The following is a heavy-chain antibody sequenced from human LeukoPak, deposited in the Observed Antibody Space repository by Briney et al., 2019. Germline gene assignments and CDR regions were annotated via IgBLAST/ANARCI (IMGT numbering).Heavy chain of an antibody. CDR3: ARAKRITMVRGVIVYQFDY. J-gene: IGHJ4*02. Sequence: ASVKVSCKASGGTFSSYAISWVRQAPGQGLEWMGWMNPNSGNTGYAQKFQGRVTMTRNTSISTAYMELSSLRSEDTAVYYCARAKRITMVRGVIVYQFDYWGQGTLVTVSS. V-gene: IGHV1-8*02. D-gene: IGHD3-10*01. CDR1: GGTFSSYA. CDR2: MNPNSGNT.